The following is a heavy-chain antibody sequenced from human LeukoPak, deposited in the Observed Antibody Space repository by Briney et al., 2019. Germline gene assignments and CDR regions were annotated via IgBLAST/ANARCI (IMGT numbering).Heavy chain of an antibody. D-gene: IGHD1-26*01. J-gene: IGHJ3*01. CDR3: SRDRGAPDAFDV. Sequence: GGSLRLSWEASGFTFSPYWMHWVRQAPGKGLVWVSHINGDGSTILYADSVKGRFTISRDNARSILYLQMNSLRAEDTAVYYCSRDRGAPDAFDVWGQGTMVTVSS. V-gene: IGHV3-74*01. CDR2: INGDGSTI. CDR1: GFTFSPYW.